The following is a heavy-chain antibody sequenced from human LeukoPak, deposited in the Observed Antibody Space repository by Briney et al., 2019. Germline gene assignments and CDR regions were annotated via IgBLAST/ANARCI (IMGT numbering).Heavy chain of an antibody. CDR2: INHSGST. D-gene: IGHD1-7*01. CDR3: ASTSGASWNYPYYFDY. Sequence: SETLSLTCAVYGGSFSGYYWSWIRQPPGKGLEWIGEINHSGSTNYNPSLKSRVTISVDTSKNQFSLKLSSVTAADTAVYYCASTSGASWNYPYYFDYWGQGTLVTVSS. V-gene: IGHV4-34*01. J-gene: IGHJ4*02. CDR1: GGSFSGYY.